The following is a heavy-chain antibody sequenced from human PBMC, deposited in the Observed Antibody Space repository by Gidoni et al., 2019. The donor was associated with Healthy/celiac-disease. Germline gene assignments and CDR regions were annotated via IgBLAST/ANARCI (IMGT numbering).Heavy chain of an antibody. V-gene: IGHV4-59*01. CDR3: ARVVDYYDSSGYYYVGSYFQH. CDR2: IYYSGST. CDR1: GVSISRYY. D-gene: IGHD3-22*01. J-gene: IGHJ1*01. Sequence: QVQLQESGPGLVKPSETLSLTCTVSGVSISRYYWSWIRQPPGKGLEWIGYIYYSGSTNYNPSLKSRVTISVDTSKNQFSLKLSSVTAADTAVYYCARVVDYYDSSGYYYVGSYFQHWGQGTLVTVSS.